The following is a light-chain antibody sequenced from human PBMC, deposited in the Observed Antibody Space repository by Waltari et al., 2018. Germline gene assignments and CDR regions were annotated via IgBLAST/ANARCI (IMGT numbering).Light chain of an antibody. CDR2: DVS. Sequence: QSALTQPASVSGSPGQSITISCTGSSSDVGGYKYVSWYQQYPNEPPQVIIFDVSNRPSGISNRFSGSKSGNTASLTISSLQAGDEADYYCSSYTSSALWVFGGGTKLTVL. CDR3: SSYTSSALWV. CDR1: SSDVGGYKY. V-gene: IGLV2-14*01. J-gene: IGLJ3*02.